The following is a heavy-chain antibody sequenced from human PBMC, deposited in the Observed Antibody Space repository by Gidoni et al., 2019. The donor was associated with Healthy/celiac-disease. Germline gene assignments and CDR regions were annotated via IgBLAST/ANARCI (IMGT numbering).Heavy chain of an antibody. J-gene: IGHJ6*02. D-gene: IGHD5-12*01. CDR3: ARARGYRGYDSDGMDV. CDR2: ISHRGST. CDR1: GGSISSGGYS. V-gene: IGHV4-30-2*01. Sequence: QLRLQESGSGLVTPSQSLSLTCAVSGGSISSGGYSWSWFRQPPGKGLVWIGYISHRGSTYYNPSHKSRVTISVDRSKHQFSLKLSSVTAADTAVYYCARARGYRGYDSDGMDVWGQGTTVTVSS.